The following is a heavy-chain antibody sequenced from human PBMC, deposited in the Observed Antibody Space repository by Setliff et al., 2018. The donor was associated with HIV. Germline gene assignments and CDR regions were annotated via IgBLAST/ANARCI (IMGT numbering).Heavy chain of an antibody. CDR3: ARRSDWFDP. CDR2: IYYSGST. J-gene: IGHJ5*02. CDR1: GGSISSSSYY. V-gene: IGHV4-39*07. Sequence: PSETLSLTCTVSGGSISSSSYYWGWIRQPPGKGLEWIGNIYYSGSTYYNPSLKSRVTMSVDTSKNQFSLRLTSVTAADTAVYFCARRSDWFDPWGQGTLVTVSS.